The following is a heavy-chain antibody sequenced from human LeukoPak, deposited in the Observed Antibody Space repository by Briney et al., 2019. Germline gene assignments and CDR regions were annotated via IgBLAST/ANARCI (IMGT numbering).Heavy chain of an antibody. CDR1: GFTFDDYV. Sequence: GGSLRLSCAASGFTFDDYVMHWVRQAPGRGLEWVSGISRDSANIGYADSAKGRFTISRDNAKNSLYLQMNSLTTEGTALYYCAGDFCTGCNYYFYGMDVWGRGTTVTVSS. J-gene: IGHJ6*02. V-gene: IGHV3-9*01. D-gene: IGHD2-2*01. CDR2: ISRDSANI. CDR3: AGDFCTGCNYYFYGMDV.